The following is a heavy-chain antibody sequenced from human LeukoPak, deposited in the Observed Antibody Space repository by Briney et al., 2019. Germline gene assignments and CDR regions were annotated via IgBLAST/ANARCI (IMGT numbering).Heavy chain of an antibody. CDR1: GGSFSGYY. CDR2: INHSGST. CDR3: AGVDGYNSMGAVY. Sequence: SETLSLTCAVYGGSFSGYYWSWIRQPPGKGLEWIGEINHSGSTNYNPSLKSRVTISVDTSKNQFSLKLSSVTAADTAVYYCAGVDGYNSMGAVYWGQGTLVTVSS. V-gene: IGHV4-34*01. D-gene: IGHD5-24*01. J-gene: IGHJ4*02.